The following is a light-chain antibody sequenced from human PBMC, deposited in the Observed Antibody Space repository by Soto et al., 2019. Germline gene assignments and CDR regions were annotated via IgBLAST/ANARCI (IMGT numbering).Light chain of an antibody. CDR1: SSNIGNND. V-gene: IGLV1-51*01. CDR2: DNN. J-gene: IGLJ2*01. CDR3: GTWDSSLSAVV. Sequence: QSVLTQPPSVSAAPGQKVTISCSGSSSNIGNNDVSWYQQLPGTAPKLLLYDNNKRPSGIPDRFSGSKSGTSATLGITGLQTGDEADYYCGTWDSSLSAVVFGGGTKLTVL.